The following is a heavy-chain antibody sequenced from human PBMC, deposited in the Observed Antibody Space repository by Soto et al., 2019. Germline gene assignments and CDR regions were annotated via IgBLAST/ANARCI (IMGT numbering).Heavy chain of an antibody. CDR2: IYGDGRTT. D-gene: IGHD3-10*01. CDR3: VKNSGWFNS. J-gene: IGHJ5*01. V-gene: IGHV3-23*01. CDR1: GFIFSTTD. Sequence: GVLRLACAASGFIFSTTDMSWVRRAPGKGLEWVSTIYGDGRTTYYADSVRGRFSISRDNSKNMVYLQMDSLRVDDTDIYYCVKNSGWFNSWGQGSLVTVSS.